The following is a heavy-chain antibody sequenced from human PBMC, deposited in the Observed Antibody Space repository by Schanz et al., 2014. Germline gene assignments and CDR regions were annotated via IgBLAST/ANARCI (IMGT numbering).Heavy chain of an antibody. D-gene: IGHD5-12*01. CDR1: GYTFTSYG. Sequence: QVQLVQSGAEVKKPGASVKVSCKASGYTFTSYGISWGRQATGQGLEWMGRIIPILGIANYEQKYQVRVTITADKATSTAYMELSSMRSEDTAVYFCARDLTVDTGYGVRYYYYGMDVWGRGTTVTVSS. J-gene: IGHJ6*02. V-gene: IGHV1-69*04. CDR3: ARDLTVDTGYGVRYYYYGMDV. CDR2: IIPILGIA.